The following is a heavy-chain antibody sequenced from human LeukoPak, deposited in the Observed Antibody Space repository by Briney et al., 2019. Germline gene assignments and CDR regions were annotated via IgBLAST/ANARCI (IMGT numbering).Heavy chain of an antibody. CDR1: AFTFSSYG. J-gene: IGHJ4*02. V-gene: IGHV3-30*02. Sequence: AGGSLRLSCAASAFTFSSYGMHWVRQAPGKGLEWVAFNRYDGSNKYYSDSVKGRFTISRDNSKNTLLLQMNSLRAEDTAVYYCAKDKSMVRELDYWGQGTLVTVSS. CDR2: NRYDGSNK. D-gene: IGHD3-10*01. CDR3: AKDKSMVRELDY.